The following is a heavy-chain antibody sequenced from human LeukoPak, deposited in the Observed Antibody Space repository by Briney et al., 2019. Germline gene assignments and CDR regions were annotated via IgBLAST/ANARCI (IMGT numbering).Heavy chain of an antibody. V-gene: IGHV4-34*01. CDR3: ASDPHGGNSYYFDY. CDR2: INHSGST. D-gene: IGHD4-23*01. CDR1: GGSFSGYY. J-gene: IGHJ4*02. Sequence: SETLSLTCAVYGGSFSGYYWSWIRQPPGKGLEWIGEINHSGSTNYNPSLKSRVTISVDTSKNQFSLKLSSVTAADTAVYYCASDPHGGNSYYFDYWGQGTLVTVSS.